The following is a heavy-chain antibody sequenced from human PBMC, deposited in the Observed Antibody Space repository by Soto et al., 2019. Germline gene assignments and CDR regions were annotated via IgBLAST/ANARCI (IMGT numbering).Heavy chain of an antibody. CDR3: AKFRGAPRSSYYFDY. V-gene: IGHV4-61*01. CDR2: ISYSGST. Sequence: SETLSLTCTVSGGSVSSGSYYWSWIRQPPGKGLEWIGYISYSGSTNYNPSLKSRVTISVDTSKKQFSLKLSSVTAADTAVYYCAKFRGAPRSSYYFDYWGQGTLVTVSS. CDR1: GGSVSSGSYY. D-gene: IGHD1-26*01. J-gene: IGHJ4*02.